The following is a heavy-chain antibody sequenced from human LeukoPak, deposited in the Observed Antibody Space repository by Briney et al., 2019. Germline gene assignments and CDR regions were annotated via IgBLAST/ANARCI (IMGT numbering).Heavy chain of an antibody. V-gene: IGHV3-74*01. J-gene: IGHJ3*02. CDR3: ARGGYHHGFDI. CDR2: INSDGSDT. CDR1: GVTFNSYW. D-gene: IGHD2-15*01. Sequence: GGSLTLSCAASGVTFNSYWFHWIRQAPGKGLVWVSRINSDGSDTIYADSVKGRFTISRDNAKSTVYLQMNSLKAEDTAVYYCARGGYHHGFDIWGQGTMVTVSS.